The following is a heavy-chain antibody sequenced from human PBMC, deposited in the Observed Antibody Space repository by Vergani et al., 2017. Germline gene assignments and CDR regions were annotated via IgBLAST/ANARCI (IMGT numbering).Heavy chain of an antibody. CDR1: GFTFSSYG. V-gene: IGHV3-30*18. D-gene: IGHD2-2*02. J-gene: IGHJ6*03. CDR2: ISYDGSNK. CDR3: AKCFSCSTYDYYYYMDV. Sequence: QVQLVESGGGVVQPGRSLRLSCAASGFTFSSYGMHWVRQAPGKGLEWVAVISYDGSNKYYADSVKGRFTISRDNSKNTLYLQMNSLRAEDTAVYYCAKCFSCSTYDYYYYMDVWGKXP.